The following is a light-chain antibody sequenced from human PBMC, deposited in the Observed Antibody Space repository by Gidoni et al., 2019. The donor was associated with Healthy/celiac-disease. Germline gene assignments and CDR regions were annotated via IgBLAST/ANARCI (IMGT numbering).Light chain of an antibody. CDR2: LGS. V-gene: IGKV2-28*01. CDR1: QSLLHSNGYNY. CDR3: MQAIQNLRT. J-gene: IGKJ1*01. Sequence: DIVMTQSPPSLPVTPGEPASIACRSSQSLLHSNGYNYLDWYLQKPGQSPQLLIYLGSNRASGVPDRFSGSGSGTDFTLKISRVEAEDVGVYYCMQAIQNLRTFGQGTKVEIK.